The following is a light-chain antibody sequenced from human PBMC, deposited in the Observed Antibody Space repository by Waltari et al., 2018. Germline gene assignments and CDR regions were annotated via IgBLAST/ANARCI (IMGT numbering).Light chain of an antibody. Sequence: QSELTQPPSASGTPGQRVTISCFGSTSNIGSHYVSRFQHIPGTTPKLLIQKYDRRPSGVPHRFSDSVSGASASLAMSGLRSEDEADYYCTAWDDSLSVVFGGGTKLTVL. J-gene: IGLJ3*02. V-gene: IGLV1-47*01. CDR3: TAWDDSLSVV. CDR1: TSNIGSHY. CDR2: KYD.